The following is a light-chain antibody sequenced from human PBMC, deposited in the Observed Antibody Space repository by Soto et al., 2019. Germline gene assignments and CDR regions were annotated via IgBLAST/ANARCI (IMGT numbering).Light chain of an antibody. CDR2: EVF. CDR3: SSYTTNNAHV. Sequence: QSALTQPRSVSGSPGQSVTISCTGTSSDVGGYNYVSWYQQHPGKAPKLMIFEVFNRPSGVSTRFSGSKSGSTASLTISGLQAEDEADYFCSSYTTNNAHVFGGGTKLTVL. V-gene: IGLV2-14*01. J-gene: IGLJ2*01. CDR1: SSDVGGYNY.